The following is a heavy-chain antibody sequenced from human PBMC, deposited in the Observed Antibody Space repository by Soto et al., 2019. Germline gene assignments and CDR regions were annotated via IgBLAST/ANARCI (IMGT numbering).Heavy chain of an antibody. D-gene: IGHD6-13*01. CDR1: CLSITSSSSY. V-gene: IGHV4-39*01. CDR2: IYYSGST. J-gene: IGHJ6*02. CDR3: ARGRTTVFSSSWPETRDYGMDV. Sequence: SVTLSLTCTIPCLSITSSSSYWGSIRQPPGKGLEWIGSIYYSGSTYYNPSLKSRVTISVDTSKNQFSLKLSSVTAADTAVYYCARGRTTVFSSSWPETRDYGMDVWGQGTTVT.